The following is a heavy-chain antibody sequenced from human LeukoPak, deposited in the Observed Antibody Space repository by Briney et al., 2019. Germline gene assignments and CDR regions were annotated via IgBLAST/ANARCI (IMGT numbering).Heavy chain of an antibody. CDR1: GNSINRGYY. J-gene: IGHJ4*02. CDR3: ARDMRGGNSYYFDS. D-gene: IGHD4-23*01. Sequence: TSETLSLTCTVSGNSINRGYYWGWIRQPPGKGLEWIGSFYHSVSTYYNPSLKSRVTISVDPSKNQFSLKLSSVTAADTAVYYSARDMRGGNSYYFDSWGQGTLVTVSS. V-gene: IGHV4-38-2*02. CDR2: FYHSVST.